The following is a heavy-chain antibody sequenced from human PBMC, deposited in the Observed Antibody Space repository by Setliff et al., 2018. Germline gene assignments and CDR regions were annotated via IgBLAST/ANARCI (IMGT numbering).Heavy chain of an antibody. V-gene: IGHV3-30*02. J-gene: IGHJ4*02. Sequence: GSLRLSCAASGFTFSSYGMHWVRQAPGKGLEWVAFIRYDGSNKYYADSVKGRFTISRDNAKNSLYLQMNSLRAEDTAVYYCARAGLAAAGTRPSFFDYWGQGTLVTVSS. CDR1: GFTFSSYG. CDR3: ARAGLAAAGTRPSFFDY. CDR2: IRYDGSNK. D-gene: IGHD6-13*01.